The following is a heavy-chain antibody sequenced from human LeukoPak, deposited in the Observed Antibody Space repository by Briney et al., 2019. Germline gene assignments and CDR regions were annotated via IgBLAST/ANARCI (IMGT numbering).Heavy chain of an antibody. V-gene: IGHV3-43*01. Sequence: GGSLRLSCAASGFTFDDYTMHWVRQAPGKGLEWVSLLSWDGGSTYYADSVKGRFTISRDNSKNSLYLQMNSLRTEDTALYYCAKDPSPGYYGSGSGPDYWGQGTLVTVSS. CDR1: GFTFDDYT. J-gene: IGHJ4*02. CDR2: LSWDGGST. CDR3: AKDPSPGYYGSGSGPDY. D-gene: IGHD3-10*01.